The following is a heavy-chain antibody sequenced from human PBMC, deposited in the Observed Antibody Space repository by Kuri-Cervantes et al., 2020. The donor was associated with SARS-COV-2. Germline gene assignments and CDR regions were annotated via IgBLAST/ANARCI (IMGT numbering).Heavy chain of an antibody. CDR2: INPDGSYT. D-gene: IGHD1-1*01. V-gene: IGHV3-74*01. CDR3: VRDGDHWNFDY. CDR1: GFTGSANY. Sequence: GESLKISCAASGFTGSANYMNWVRQAPGKGLVWVSRINPDGSYTNNADSVKGRFTLSRDNAKNMLFLQMNSLRAEDTAVYYCVRDGDHWNFDYWGQGTLVTVSS. J-gene: IGHJ4*02.